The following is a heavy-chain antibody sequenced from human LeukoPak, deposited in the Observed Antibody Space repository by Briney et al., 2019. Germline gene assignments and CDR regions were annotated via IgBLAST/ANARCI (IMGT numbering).Heavy chain of an antibody. J-gene: IGHJ5*02. D-gene: IGHD6-19*01. Sequence: GGPLRLSCAASGFTFSSYSMNWVRQAPGKGLEWVSYISSSSSTIYYADSVKGRFTISRDNAKNSLYLQMNSLRAEDTAVYYRARCDRSGWSPKWFDPWGQGTLVTVSS. CDR1: GFTFSSYS. CDR3: ARCDRSGWSPKWFDP. CDR2: ISSSSSTI. V-gene: IGHV3-48*01.